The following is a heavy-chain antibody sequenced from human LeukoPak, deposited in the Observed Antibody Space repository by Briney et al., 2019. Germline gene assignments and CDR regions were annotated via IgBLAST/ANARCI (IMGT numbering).Heavy chain of an antibody. Sequence: SQTLSLTCTVSGGSISSGGYYWSWIRQHPGKGLEWIGYIYYSGSTNYNPSLKSRVTISVDTSKNQFSLKLSSVTAADTAVYYCARSDRGSGSYGGEFDYWGQGTLVTVSS. V-gene: IGHV4-31*03. J-gene: IGHJ4*02. CDR2: IYYSGST. CDR1: GGSISSGGYY. D-gene: IGHD1-26*01. CDR3: ARSDRGSGSYGGEFDY.